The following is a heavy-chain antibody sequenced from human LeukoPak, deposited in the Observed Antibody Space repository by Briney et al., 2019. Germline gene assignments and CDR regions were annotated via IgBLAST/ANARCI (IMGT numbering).Heavy chain of an antibody. J-gene: IGHJ4*02. CDR3: ARPNIRYCSGGACSNDGSDY. D-gene: IGHD2-15*01. Sequence: SQTLSLTCTVSGDSISSGDYYWSWIRQPAGKGLEWIGRISSSGSTNYNPSLKSRVTISVDTSKNQFSLKLSSVTAADTAVYYCARPNIRYCSGGACSNDGSDYWGQGTLVTVSS. CDR1: GDSISSGDYY. V-gene: IGHV4-61*02. CDR2: ISSSGST.